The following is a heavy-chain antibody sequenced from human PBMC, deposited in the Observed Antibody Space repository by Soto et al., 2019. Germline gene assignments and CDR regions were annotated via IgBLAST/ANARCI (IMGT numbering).Heavy chain of an antibody. CDR3: ASGGAVTMYYDFWSGSLVPNWFDP. CDR1: GGSFSGYY. V-gene: IGHV4-34*01. D-gene: IGHD3-3*01. CDR2: INHSGST. J-gene: IGHJ5*02. Sequence: SETLSLTCAVYGGSFSGYYWSWIRQPPGKGLEWIGEINHSGSTNYNPSLKSRVTISVDTSKNQFSLKLSSVTAADTAVYYCASGGAVTMYYDFWSGSLVPNWFDPWGQGTLVTVS.